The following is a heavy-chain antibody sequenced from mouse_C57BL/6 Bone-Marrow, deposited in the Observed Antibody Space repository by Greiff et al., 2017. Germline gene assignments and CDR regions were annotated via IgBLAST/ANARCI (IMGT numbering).Heavy chain of an antibody. CDR2: ISSGRSTI. V-gene: IGHV5-17*03. D-gene: IGHD1-1*01. CDR1: GFTFSDYG. J-gene: IGHJ4*01. Sequence: EVKLVESGGGLVKPGGSLKLSCAASGFTFSDYGMHWVRQAPEKGLEWVAYISSGRSTIYYPDSVKGRFTISRDNAKNTLYLQMSSLKSEDTAMYYCARRGFDYYGSSPYAMDYWGQGTSVTVSS. CDR3: ARRGFDYYGSSPYAMDY.